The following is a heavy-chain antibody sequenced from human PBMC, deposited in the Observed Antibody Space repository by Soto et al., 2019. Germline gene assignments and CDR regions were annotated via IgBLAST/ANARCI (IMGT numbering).Heavy chain of an antibody. D-gene: IGHD6-19*01. CDR1: GLTFSSYG. V-gene: IGHV3-33*01. CDR3: AREQDPSSGDPGY. J-gene: IGHJ4*02. CDR2: IWYDGSNK. Sequence: QVHLVESGGGVVQPGRSLRLYCAASGLTFSSYGMQGVRQAPGKGLEWVAVIWYDGSNKYYADSVKGRFTISRDNSKNTLYLQMNSLRAEDTAVYYCAREQDPSSGDPGYWGQGTLFTVSA.